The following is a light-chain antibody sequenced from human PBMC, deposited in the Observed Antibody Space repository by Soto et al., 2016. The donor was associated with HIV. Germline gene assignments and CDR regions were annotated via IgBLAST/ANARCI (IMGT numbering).Light chain of an antibody. J-gene: IGKJ2*01. CDR2: TAS. CDR1: QDIRNN. CDR3: QQSYSTPYT. Sequence: IQMTQSPSSLSASVGDRVTITCRTSQDIRNNLGWYQKKPGKAPKVLIYTASSLQSGVPPRFSGSGSGTDFTLTISSLQPEDFATYYCQQSYSTPYTFGQGTKLEIK. V-gene: IGKV1-39*01.